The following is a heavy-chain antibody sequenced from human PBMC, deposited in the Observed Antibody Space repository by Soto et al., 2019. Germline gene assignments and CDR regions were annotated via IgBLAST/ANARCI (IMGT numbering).Heavy chain of an antibody. CDR2: IYYSGST. V-gene: IGHV4-59*01. CDR1: GGSISSYC. CDR3: ARGVEWFGEPGWFDP. J-gene: IGHJ5*02. D-gene: IGHD3-10*01. Sequence: SETLSLTCTVSGGSISSYCWSWIRQPPGKGLEWIGYIYYSGSTNYNPSLKSRVTISVDTSKNQFSLKLSSVTAADTAVYYCARGVEWFGEPGWFDPWGQGTLVTVSS.